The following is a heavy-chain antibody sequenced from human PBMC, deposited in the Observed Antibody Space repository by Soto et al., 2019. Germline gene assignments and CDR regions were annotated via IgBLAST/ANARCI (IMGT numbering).Heavy chain of an antibody. D-gene: IGHD6-6*01. CDR2: INAHSGGT. CDR3: AKDLTRQLAYWLDP. V-gene: IGHV1-2*02. J-gene: IGHJ5*02. CDR1: GFSFTGYY. Sequence: ASVKVSCKASGFSFTGYYIHWLRQAPGQGLEWMGWINAHSGGTEYAQKFQGRVTLTRATSIATAYLTLTSLTSDDTALYYCAKDLTRQLAYWLDPWGQGTQVTVSS.